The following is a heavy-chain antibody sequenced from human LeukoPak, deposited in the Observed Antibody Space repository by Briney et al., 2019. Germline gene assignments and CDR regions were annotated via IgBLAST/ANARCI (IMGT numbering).Heavy chain of an antibody. J-gene: IGHJ4*02. D-gene: IGHD3-22*01. CDR2: IYYSGST. Sequence: SETLSLTCTVSGGSLSSSSYYWGWIRQPPGKGLEWIGSIYYSGSTYYNPSLKSRVTISVDTSKNQFSLKLSSVTAADTAVYYCARGPRPYDSSGYYYYWGQGTLVTVSS. CDR1: GGSLSSSSYY. CDR3: ARGPRPYDSSGYYYY. V-gene: IGHV4-39*07.